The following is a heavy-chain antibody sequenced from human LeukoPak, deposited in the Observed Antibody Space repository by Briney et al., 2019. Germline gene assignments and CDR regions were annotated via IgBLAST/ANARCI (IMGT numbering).Heavy chain of an antibody. Sequence: GASVKVSCKASGYTFTGYYMHWVRQATGQGLEWMGWMNPNSGNTGYAQKFQGRVTMTRNTSISTAYMEPSSLRSEDTAVYYCAICPPGSGGSCSFDYWGQGTLVTVSS. CDR1: GYTFTGYY. J-gene: IGHJ4*02. CDR2: MNPNSGNT. D-gene: IGHD2-15*01. V-gene: IGHV1-8*02. CDR3: AICPPGSGGSCSFDY.